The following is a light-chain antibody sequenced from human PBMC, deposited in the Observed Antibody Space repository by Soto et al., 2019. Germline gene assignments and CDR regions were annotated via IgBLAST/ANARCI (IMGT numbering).Light chain of an antibody. V-gene: IGLV2-23*01. J-gene: IGLJ2*01. Sequence: QSVLTQPASVSGSPGQSITISCTGISNDVGTYNLVSWYQHHPGKAPKLIIYEASKRPSGVPNRFSGSKSGNTASLTIPGLHAEDEADYYCCSYGRSVVFGGGTELTVL. CDR1: SNDVGTYNL. CDR2: EAS. CDR3: CSYGRSVV.